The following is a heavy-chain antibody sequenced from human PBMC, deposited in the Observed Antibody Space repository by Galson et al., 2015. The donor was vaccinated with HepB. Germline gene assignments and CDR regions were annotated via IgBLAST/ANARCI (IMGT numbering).Heavy chain of an antibody. CDR1: GFTFSDYY. CDR3: ARDRGYKIAEYFQH. D-gene: IGHD2-15*01. J-gene: IGHJ1*01. CDR2: ISSSGSTI. V-gene: IGHV3-11*01. Sequence: SLRLSCAASGFTFSDYYMSWIRQAPGKGLEWVSYISSSGSTIYYADSVKGRFTISRDNAKNSLYLQMNSLRAEDTAVYYCARDRGYKIAEYFQHWGQGTLVTVSS.